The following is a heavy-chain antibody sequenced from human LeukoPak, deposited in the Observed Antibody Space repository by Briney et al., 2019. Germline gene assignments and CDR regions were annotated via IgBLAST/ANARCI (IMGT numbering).Heavy chain of an antibody. Sequence: ASVKVSCKASGYTFTSYGISWVRQAPGQGLEWMGWISAYNGNTNYAQKLQGRVTMTTDTSTSTAYMELRSPRSDDTAVYYCARGGSSSWYPGGGAFDIWGQGTMVTASS. J-gene: IGHJ3*02. CDR3: ARGGSSSWYPGGGAFDI. V-gene: IGHV1-18*01. D-gene: IGHD6-13*01. CDR2: ISAYNGNT. CDR1: GYTFTSYG.